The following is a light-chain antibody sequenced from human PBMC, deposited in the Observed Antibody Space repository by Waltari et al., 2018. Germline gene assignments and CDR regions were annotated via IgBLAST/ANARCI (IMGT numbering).Light chain of an antibody. CDR1: DSNIGSNA. CDR3: ASWNDVVDDYVV. Sequence: QSVLTQPPSASGTPGQRVIISCSGSDSNIGSNAANWYQQLPGAAPRPLIYRNDERPSGVPDRFSASKSGTSAYLAISGLQSEDEGEYYCASWNDVVDDYVVFGGGTKLTVL. CDR2: RND. J-gene: IGLJ2*01. V-gene: IGLV1-44*01.